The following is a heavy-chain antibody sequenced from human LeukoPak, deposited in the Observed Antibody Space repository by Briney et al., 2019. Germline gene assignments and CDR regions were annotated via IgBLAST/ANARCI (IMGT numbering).Heavy chain of an antibody. CDR2: IYYSGST. CDR1: GGSISSYY. J-gene: IGHJ5*02. V-gene: IGHV4-59*08. CDR3: ASHGSTAAVEGVNWLDP. D-gene: IGHD6-13*01. Sequence: SETLSLTCTVSGGSISSYYWSWIRQPPGKGLEWIGYIYYSGSTNYNPSLKSRVTISVDTSKNQFSLKLSSVTAADTAVYYCASHGSTAAVEGVNWLDPWGQGTLVTVSS.